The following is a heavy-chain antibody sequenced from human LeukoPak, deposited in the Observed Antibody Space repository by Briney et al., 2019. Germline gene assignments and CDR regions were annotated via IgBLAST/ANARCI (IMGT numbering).Heavy chain of an antibody. J-gene: IGHJ4*02. CDR2: IKGDGIST. Sequence: PGGSLRLSCAASGFDFSSNWMHWVRHAPGQGLVWVSRIKGDGISTNYADSVKCRFTISRDIAKNTLYLQMNSLRAEDTGVYYCAKDHYWSIDYWGRGTLVTVSS. V-gene: IGHV3-74*01. CDR1: GFDFSSNW. CDR3: AKDHYWSIDY. D-gene: IGHD3-3*01.